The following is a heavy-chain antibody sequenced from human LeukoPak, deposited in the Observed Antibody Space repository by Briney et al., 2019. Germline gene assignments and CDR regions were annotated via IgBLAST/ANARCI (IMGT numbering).Heavy chain of an antibody. CDR1: GGTFSSYA. J-gene: IGHJ5*02. V-gene: IGHV1-69*05. CDR2: IIPIFGTA. D-gene: IGHD3-3*01. Sequence: SVKVSCKASGGTFSSYAISWVRQAPGQGLEWMGRIIPIFGTANYAQKFQGRVTITTDESTSTAYMGLSSLRSEDTAVYYCARGDFWSGNWFDPWGQGTLVTVSS. CDR3: ARGDFWSGNWFDP.